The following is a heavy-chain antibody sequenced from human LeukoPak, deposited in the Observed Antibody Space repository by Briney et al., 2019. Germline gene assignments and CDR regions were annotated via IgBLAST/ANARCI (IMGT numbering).Heavy chain of an antibody. CDR2: ISSIISYI. Sequence: GGSLRLSCAASGLTFSSYSMNWVRQAPGKGLEWVSSISSIISYIYYADSVKGRFTISRDNAKNSLYLQMNSLRAEDTAVYYCARDWSYGSGTFDYWGQGILVTVSS. CDR3: ARDWSYGSGTFDY. CDR1: GLTFSSYS. J-gene: IGHJ4*02. V-gene: IGHV3-21*04. D-gene: IGHD3-10*01.